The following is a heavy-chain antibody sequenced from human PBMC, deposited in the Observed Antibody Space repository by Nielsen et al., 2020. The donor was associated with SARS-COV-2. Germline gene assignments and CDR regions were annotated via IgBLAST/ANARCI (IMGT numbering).Heavy chain of an antibody. Sequence: GESLKISCAASGFTFSSYAMSWIRQAPGKGPEWVSNISSSGTTKYYADSVKGRFTISRDNAKNSLFLQMNSLRAEDTAVYYCARSPDVFDIWGQGTMVTVSS. V-gene: IGHV3-11*04. CDR3: ARSPDVFDI. CDR2: ISSSGTTK. J-gene: IGHJ3*02. CDR1: GFTFSSYA.